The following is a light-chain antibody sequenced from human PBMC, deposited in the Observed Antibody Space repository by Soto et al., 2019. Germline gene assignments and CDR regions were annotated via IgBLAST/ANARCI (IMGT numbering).Light chain of an antibody. J-gene: IGKJ1*01. V-gene: IGKV3-11*01. CDR2: DAS. CDR3: QQRSNWPPTWT. Sequence: EIVLSQSPATLSLSPGERATLSCRASKSVSSYLAWYQHKPGQAPRLLIYDASKRATGIPARFSGSGSGTDFTLTISSLEPEDLAVYYCQQRSNWPPTWTFGQGTKVEVK. CDR1: KSVSSY.